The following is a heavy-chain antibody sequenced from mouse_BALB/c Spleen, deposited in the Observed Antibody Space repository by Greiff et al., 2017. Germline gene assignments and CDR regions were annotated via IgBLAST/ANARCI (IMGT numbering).Heavy chain of an antibody. J-gene: IGHJ4*01. D-gene: IGHD2-10*02. CDR3: ARERYGNCDY. Sequence: DVQLQESGPGLVKPSQSLSLTCSVTGYSITSGYYWNWIRQFPGNKLEWMGYISYDGSNNYNPSLKNRISITRDTSKNQFFLKLNSVTTEDTATYYCARERYGNCDYWGQGTSVTVSS. CDR2: ISYDGSN. CDR1: GYSITSGYY. V-gene: IGHV3-6*02.